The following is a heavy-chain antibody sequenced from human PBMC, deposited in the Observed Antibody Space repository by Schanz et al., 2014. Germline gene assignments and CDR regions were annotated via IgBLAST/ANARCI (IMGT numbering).Heavy chain of an antibody. V-gene: IGHV3-11*01. CDR3: LAPDYGMDV. CDR1: GFPFSDYF. CDR2: IGNGGVTI. J-gene: IGHJ6*02. Sequence: QVQLVDSGGGLVKPGGSLRLSCTASGFPFSDYFMAWIRQPPGRGLEWVSYIGNGGVTIYYADSVKGRFTISRDNSKNSLYLQMNSLRAEDTAVYYCLAPDYGMDVWGQGTTVTVSS.